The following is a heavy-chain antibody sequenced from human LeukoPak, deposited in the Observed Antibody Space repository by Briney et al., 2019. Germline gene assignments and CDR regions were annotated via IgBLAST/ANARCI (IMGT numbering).Heavy chain of an antibody. CDR1: GGSFSGYY. CDR3: ARNYGYSYGYQEGGNWFDP. CDR2: INHSGST. J-gene: IGHJ5*02. V-gene: IGHV4-34*01. Sequence: TPSETLSLTCAVYGGSFSGYYWSWIRQPPGKGLEWIGEINHSGSTNYNPSLKSRVTISVDTSKNQFSLKLSSVTAADTAVYYCARNYGYSYGYQEGGNWFDPWGQGTLVTVSS. D-gene: IGHD5-18*01.